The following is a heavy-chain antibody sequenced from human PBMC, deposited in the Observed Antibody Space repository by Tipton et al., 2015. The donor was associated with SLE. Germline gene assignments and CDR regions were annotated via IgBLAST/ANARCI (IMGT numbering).Heavy chain of an antibody. CDR2: IYYSGNT. J-gene: IGHJ6*04. CDR3: ARATDWNLSPDV. Sequence: LVQSGAEVKKSGESLKISCKGSGYSFASYWIGWVRQMPEKGLEWIGYIYYSGNTYYNPSLGSRLTISVDTSKDQFSLRLTSVTAADTAVYYCARATDWNLSPDVWGKGTTVTVSS. D-gene: IGHD1-7*01. V-gene: IGHV5-51*06. CDR1: GYSFASYW.